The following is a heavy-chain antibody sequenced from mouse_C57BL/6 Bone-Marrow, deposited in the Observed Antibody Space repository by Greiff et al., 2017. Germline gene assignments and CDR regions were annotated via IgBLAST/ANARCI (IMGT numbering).Heavy chain of an antibody. V-gene: IGHV14-4*01. CDR1: GFNIKDDY. D-gene: IGHD2-12*01. CDR3: TTPLLYSFFDY. CDR2: IDPENGDT. Sequence: EVQLQQSGAELVRPGASVKLSCTASGFNIKDDYMHWVKQRPEQGLEWIGWIDPENGDTEYASKFQGKATITADTSSNTAYLQLSSLTSEDTAVYYCTTPLLYSFFDYWGQGTTLTVSS. J-gene: IGHJ2*01.